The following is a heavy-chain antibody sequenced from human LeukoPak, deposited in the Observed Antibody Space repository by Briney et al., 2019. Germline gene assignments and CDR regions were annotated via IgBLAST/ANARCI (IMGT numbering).Heavy chain of an antibody. V-gene: IGHV3-48*04. J-gene: IGHJ4*02. D-gene: IGHD6-19*01. CDR3: ARASVAGSDY. Sequence: PGGSLRLSCAASGFPFSAYSMNWVRQAPGKGLEWVSYISSSSGTIYHADSVKGRFTISRDNAKNSLYLQMNSLRAEDTAVYYCARASVAGSDYWGQGTLVTVSS. CDR2: ISSSSGTI. CDR1: GFPFSAYS.